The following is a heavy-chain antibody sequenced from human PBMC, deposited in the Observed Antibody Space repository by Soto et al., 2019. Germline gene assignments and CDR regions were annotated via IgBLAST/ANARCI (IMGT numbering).Heavy chain of an antibody. CDR2: ISSSSSTI. D-gene: IGHD2-21*02. J-gene: IGHJ3*02. V-gene: IGHV3-48*01. CDR1: GFTFSSYS. CDR3: ARSNPGDGNAFDI. Sequence: EVQLVESGGGLVQPGGSLRLSCAASGFTFSSYSMNWVRQAPGKGLEWVSYISSSSSTIYYADSAKGRFTISRDNAKNSLYLQMNSLRAEDTAVYYCARSNPGDGNAFDIWGQGTMVTVSS.